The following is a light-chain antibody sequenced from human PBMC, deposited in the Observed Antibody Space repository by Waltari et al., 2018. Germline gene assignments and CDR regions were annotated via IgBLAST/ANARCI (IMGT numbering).Light chain of an antibody. CDR3: QQLNSYPRGLFT. CDR1: QGISSY. CDR2: AAS. J-gene: IGKJ3*01. Sequence: RVTITCRASQGISSYLAWYQQKPGKAPKLLIYAASTLQSGVPSRFSGSGSGTDFTLTISSLQPKDFATYYCQQLNSYPRGLFTFGPGTKVDIK. V-gene: IGKV1-9*01.